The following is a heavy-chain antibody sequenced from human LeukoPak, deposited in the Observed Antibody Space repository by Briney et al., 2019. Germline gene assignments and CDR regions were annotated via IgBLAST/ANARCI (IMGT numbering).Heavy chain of an antibody. V-gene: IGHV4-59*01. J-gene: IGHJ6*02. CDR3: ARDRLSGYSNYYYYGMDV. D-gene: IGHD5-12*01. Sequence: PSETLSLTCTVSGGSISSYYWSWIRQPPGKGLEWIGYIYYSGSTNYNPSLKGRVTISVDTSKNQFSLKLSSVTAADTAVYYCARDRLSGYSNYYYYGMDVWGQGTTVTVSS. CDR2: IYYSGST. CDR1: GGSISSYY.